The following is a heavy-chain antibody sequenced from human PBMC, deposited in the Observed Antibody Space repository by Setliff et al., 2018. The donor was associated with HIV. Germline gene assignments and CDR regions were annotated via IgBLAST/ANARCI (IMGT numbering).Heavy chain of an antibody. CDR2: IQTNSGGT. J-gene: IGHJ3*02. Sequence: ASVKVSCKASGYTFIHYDINWLRQAPGQGLEWMGWIQTNSGGTKSAQKFQGRVTMTRDTSISTAYMELNSLTSDGTAVYYCARGRHSGTYDAFDIWGPGTMVTVSS. V-gene: IGHV1-2*02. CDR1: GYTFIHYD. D-gene: IGHD1-26*01. CDR3: ARGRHSGTYDAFDI.